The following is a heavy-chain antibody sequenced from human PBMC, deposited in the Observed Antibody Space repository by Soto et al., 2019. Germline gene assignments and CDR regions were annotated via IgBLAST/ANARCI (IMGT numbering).Heavy chain of an antibody. CDR2: IYSGGDT. V-gene: IGHV3-66*01. J-gene: IGHJ4*02. CDR3: ASDPYSQIGGR. D-gene: IGHD5-12*01. CDR1: GFSVSRYY. Sequence: EDHLEQFGGGLVHPGGSLRLSCVASGFSVSRYYMGWVRQAPGKGLEWVSIIYSGGDTYYADSVKGRFTISRDTSKNTLFFQMNSLRAEDTAIYYCASDPYSQIGGRWGQGTLVTVSS.